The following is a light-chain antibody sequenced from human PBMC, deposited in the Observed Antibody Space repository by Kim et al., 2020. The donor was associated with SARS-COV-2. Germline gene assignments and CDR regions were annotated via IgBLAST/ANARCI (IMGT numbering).Light chain of an antibody. CDR3: CSYAGSTNV. J-gene: IGLJ2*01. CDR1: SSDVGSSSL. V-gene: IGLV2-23*02. CDR2: DVS. Sequence: PGHSITLSCSGTSSDVGSSSLGSWYQHHPDKAPKLMIYDVSKRPSGVSNRFSCSKSGNTASLTISGLQAEDEADYYCCSYAGSTNVFGGGTQLTVL.